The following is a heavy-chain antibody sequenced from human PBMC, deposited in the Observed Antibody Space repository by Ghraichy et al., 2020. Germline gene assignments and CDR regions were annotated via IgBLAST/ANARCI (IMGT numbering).Heavy chain of an antibody. Sequence: GVLNISCAASGFTFISYAMSWVRQAPGKGLEWVSAISGSGGNTYYADSVKGRFTISRDNSRNTLYLQMNSLRAEDTAVYYCASGYSYGGPYWGQGTLVTVSS. CDR2: ISGSGGNT. CDR3: ASGYSYGGPY. CDR1: GFTFISYA. V-gene: IGHV3-23*01. D-gene: IGHD5-18*01. J-gene: IGHJ4*02.